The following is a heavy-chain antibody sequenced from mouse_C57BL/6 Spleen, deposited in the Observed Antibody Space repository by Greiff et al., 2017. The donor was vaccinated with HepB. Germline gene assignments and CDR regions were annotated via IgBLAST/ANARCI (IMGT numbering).Heavy chain of an antibody. CDR3: ARSNFGGDAMDY. V-gene: IGHV1-52*01. CDR2: IDPSDSET. D-gene: IGHD2-5*01. Sequence: VKLQQPGAELVRPGSSVTLSCKASGYTFTSYWMHWVKQRPIQGLEWIGNIDPSDSETHYNQKFKDKATLTVDKTSSTAYMQLSSLTSEESAVYYCARSNFGGDAMDYWGQGTSVTFSS. J-gene: IGHJ4*01. CDR1: GYTFTSYW.